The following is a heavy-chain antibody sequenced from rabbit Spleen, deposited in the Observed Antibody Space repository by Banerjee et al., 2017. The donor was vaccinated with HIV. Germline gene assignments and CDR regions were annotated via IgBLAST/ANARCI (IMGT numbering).Heavy chain of an antibody. CDR3: ARDSGSSFSSYGMDL. Sequence: QEQLVESGGDLVKPGASLTLTCKASGFDFSSNAMCWVRQAPGKGLEWIACIAGSSSGFTYSATWAKGRFTCSKTSSTTVTLQMTSLTVADTATYFCARDSGSSFSSYGMDLWGQGTLVTVS. D-gene: IGHD8-1*01. J-gene: IGHJ6*01. CDR2: IAGSSSGFT. CDR1: GFDFSSNA. V-gene: IGHV1S45*01.